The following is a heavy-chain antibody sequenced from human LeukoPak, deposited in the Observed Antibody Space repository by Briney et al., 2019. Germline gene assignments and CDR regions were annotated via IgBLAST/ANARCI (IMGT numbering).Heavy chain of an antibody. V-gene: IGHV4-59*01. D-gene: IGHD2-15*01. J-gene: IGHJ4*02. CDR1: GVSISTYY. CDR3: ARVRCSGGSCYDFDY. CDR2: IYYSGST. Sequence: SETLSLTCTVSGVSISTYYWSWIRQPPGKGLDWIGYIYYSGSTNYNPSLKGRVTISVDTPKNQFSLKLSSVTAADTAVYYCARVRCSGGSCYDFDYWGQGTLVTVSS.